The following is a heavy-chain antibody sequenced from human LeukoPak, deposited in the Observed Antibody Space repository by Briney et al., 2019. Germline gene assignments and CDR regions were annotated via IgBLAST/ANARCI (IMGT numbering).Heavy chain of an antibody. CDR3: AARSYYDYVWGSYRSNWYFDL. D-gene: IGHD3-16*02. CDR2: IVVGSGNT. Sequence: EASVKVSCKASGFTFTSSAMQWVRQARGQRLEWIGWIVVGSGNTNYARKFQERVTITRDMSTSTAYMELSSLTSEDTAVYYCAARSYYDYVWGSYRSNWYFDLWGRGTLVTVSS. V-gene: IGHV1-58*02. J-gene: IGHJ2*01. CDR1: GFTFTSSA.